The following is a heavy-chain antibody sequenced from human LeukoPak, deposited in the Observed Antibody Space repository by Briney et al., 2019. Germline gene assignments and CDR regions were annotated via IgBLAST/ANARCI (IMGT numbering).Heavy chain of an antibody. J-gene: IGHJ6*04. CDR2: IYSGGST. CDR1: GFTVSSNY. Sequence: GGSLRLSCAASGFTVSSNYMSWVRQAPGGGLEWVSVIYSGGSTYYADSVKGRFTISRDNSKNTLYLQMNSLRAEDTAVYYCARGSTAVAHIDVWGKGNTVNISS. CDR3: ARGSTAVAHIDV. V-gene: IGHV3-53*01. D-gene: IGHD6-19*01.